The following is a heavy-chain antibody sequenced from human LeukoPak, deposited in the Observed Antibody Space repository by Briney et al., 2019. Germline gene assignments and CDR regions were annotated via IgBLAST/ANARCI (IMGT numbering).Heavy chain of an antibody. V-gene: IGHV1-46*01. CDR3: ARGWIDWNYAGGWFDP. CDR2: INPSGGST. Sequence: ASVKVSCKASGYTLTSYYMHWVRQAPGQGLEWMGIINPSGGSTSYAQKFQGRVTMTRDTSTSTVYMELSSLRSEDTAVYYCARGWIDWNYAGGWFDPWGQGTLVTVSS. D-gene: IGHD1-7*01. J-gene: IGHJ5*02. CDR1: GYTLTSYY.